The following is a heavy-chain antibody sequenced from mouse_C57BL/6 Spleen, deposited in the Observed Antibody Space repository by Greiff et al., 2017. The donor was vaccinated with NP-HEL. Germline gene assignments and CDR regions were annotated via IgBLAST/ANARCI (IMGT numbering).Heavy chain of an antibody. CDR3: ARRSYDYDDY. Sequence: QVQLQQSGAELVKPGASVKMSCKASGYTFTSYWITWVKQRPGQGLEGIGDIYPGSGSTNYNEKFKSKATLTVDTSSSTAYMQLSSLTSEDSAVYYCARRSYDYDDYWGQGTTLTVSS. J-gene: IGHJ2*01. V-gene: IGHV1-55*01. CDR2: IYPGSGST. CDR1: GYTFTSYW. D-gene: IGHD2-4*01.